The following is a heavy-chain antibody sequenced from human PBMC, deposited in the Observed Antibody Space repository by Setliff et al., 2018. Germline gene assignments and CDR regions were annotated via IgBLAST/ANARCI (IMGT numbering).Heavy chain of an antibody. V-gene: IGHV4-4*07. J-gene: IGHJ5*02. CDR2: VSASGST. CDR3: ARERTIFGILVISGWFDP. CDR1: GASISDYY. Sequence: SETLSLTCTVSGASISDYYWTWIRQPAGKELEWIGRVSASGSTTYNPSLKSRVTMSVDTSRNQISLNLTSVTAADTAMYYCARERTIFGILVISGWFDPWGQETVVTVSS. D-gene: IGHD3-3*01.